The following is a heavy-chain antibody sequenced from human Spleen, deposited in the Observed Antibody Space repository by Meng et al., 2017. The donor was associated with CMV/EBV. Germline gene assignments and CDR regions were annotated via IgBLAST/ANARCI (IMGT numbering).Heavy chain of an antibody. CDR1: GGSSSSSSYY. Sequence: SGGSSSSSSYYWGWIRQPPGQGLEWVGSIYYSGSTYYNPSLKSRVTISVDTSKNQFSLKLSSVTAADAAVYYCARQTDSSGSYYFDYWGQGTLVTVSS. D-gene: IGHD3-22*01. V-gene: IGHV4-39*01. CDR3: ARQTDSSGSYYFDY. CDR2: IYYSGST. J-gene: IGHJ4*02.